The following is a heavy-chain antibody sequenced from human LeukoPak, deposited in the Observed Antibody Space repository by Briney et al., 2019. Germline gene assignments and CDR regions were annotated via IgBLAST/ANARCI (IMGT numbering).Heavy chain of an antibody. CDR3: ARQGGYCSGGSCYPNWFDP. Sequence: SETLSLTCTVSGGSISNYYWSWIRQPPGKGLEWIGYIYYSGSTNYNPSLKNRVTISVDTSKNRFSPKLSSVTAADTAVYYCARQGGYCSGGSCYPNWFDPWGQGSLVTVSS. V-gene: IGHV4-59*08. D-gene: IGHD2-15*01. J-gene: IGHJ5*02. CDR1: GGSISNYY. CDR2: IYYSGST.